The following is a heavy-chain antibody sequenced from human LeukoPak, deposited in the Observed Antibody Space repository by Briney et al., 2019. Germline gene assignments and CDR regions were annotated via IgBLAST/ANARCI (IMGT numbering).Heavy chain of an antibody. CDR3: AREGGGYYYGMDV. CDR2: ISYDGSNK. D-gene: IGHD3-16*01. Sequence: GGSLRLSCAASGFTFSSYAMHWVRQAPGKGLEWVAVISYDGSNKYYADSVKGRFTISRDNSKNTLYLQMNSLRAEDTAVYYCAREGGGYYYGMDVWGKGTTVTVSS. V-gene: IGHV3-30-3*01. J-gene: IGHJ6*04. CDR1: GFTFSSYA.